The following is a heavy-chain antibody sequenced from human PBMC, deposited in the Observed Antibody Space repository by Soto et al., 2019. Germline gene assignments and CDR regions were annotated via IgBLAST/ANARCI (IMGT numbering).Heavy chain of an antibody. D-gene: IGHD5-12*01. V-gene: IGHV3-7*01. CDR1: GFTFSSYW. J-gene: IGHJ4*02. Sequence: GGSLRLSCAASGFTFSSYWMSWVRQAPGKGLEWVANIKQDGSEKYYVDSVKGRFTISRDNAKNSLYLQMNSLRAEDTAVYYCARIPLDGYDYFDYWGQGTLVTVSS. CDR2: IKQDGSEK. CDR3: ARIPLDGYDYFDY.